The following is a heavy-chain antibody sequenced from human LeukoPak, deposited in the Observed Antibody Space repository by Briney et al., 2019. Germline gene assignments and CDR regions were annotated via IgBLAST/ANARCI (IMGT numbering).Heavy chain of an antibody. CDR2: ISWNSGSI. J-gene: IGHJ3*02. CDR3: AKDTFDI. V-gene: IGHV3-9*01. CDR1: GFTFDDYA. Sequence: GRSLRLSCTASGFTFDDYAMHWVRQAPGKGLEWVSGISWNSGSIGYADSVKGRFTISRDNAKNSLYLQMNSLRAEDTALYYCAKDTFDIWGQGTMVTVSS.